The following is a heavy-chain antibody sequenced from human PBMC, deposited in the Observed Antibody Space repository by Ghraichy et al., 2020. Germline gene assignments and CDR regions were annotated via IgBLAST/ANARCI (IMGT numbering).Heavy chain of an antibody. CDR3: ARGLRGYSYGYLDY. Sequence: SETLSLTCAVSGGSISSSNWWRWVRQPPGKGLEWIGEIYHSGSTNYNPSLKSRVTISVDKSKNQFSLKLSSVTAADTAVYYCARGLRGYSYGYLDYWGQGTLVTVSS. CDR2: IYHSGST. D-gene: IGHD5-18*01. CDR1: GGSISSSNW. V-gene: IGHV4-4*02. J-gene: IGHJ4*02.